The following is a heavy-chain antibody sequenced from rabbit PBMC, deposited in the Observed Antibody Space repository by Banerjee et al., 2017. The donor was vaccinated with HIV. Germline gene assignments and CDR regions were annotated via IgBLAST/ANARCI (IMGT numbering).Heavy chain of an antibody. V-gene: IGHV1S47*01. J-gene: IGHJ4*01. D-gene: IGHD4-1*01. Sequence: QEQLVESGGGLVTLGGSLKLSCKASGFDFSSYGVSWVRQAPGKGLEWIGYITYGGSAYYASWVKGRFTISRDNAQNTVSLRLNSLTAADTATYFCARDLAGVIGWNFNLWGPGTLVTVS. CDR1: GFDFSSYG. CDR3: ARDLAGVIGWNFNL. CDR2: ITYGGSA.